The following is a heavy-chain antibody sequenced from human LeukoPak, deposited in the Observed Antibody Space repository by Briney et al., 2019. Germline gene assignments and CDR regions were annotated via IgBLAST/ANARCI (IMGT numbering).Heavy chain of an antibody. CDR2: INHSGST. CDR3: ARGWIQLWYPSLSYYMDV. J-gene: IGHJ6*03. Sequence: SETLSLTCAVYGGSFSGYYWSRIRQPPGKGLEWIGEINHSGSTNYNPSLKSRVTISVDTSKNQFSLKLSSVTAADTAVYYCARGWIQLWYPSLSYYMDVWGKGTTVTVSS. V-gene: IGHV4-34*01. D-gene: IGHD5-18*01. CDR1: GGSFSGYY.